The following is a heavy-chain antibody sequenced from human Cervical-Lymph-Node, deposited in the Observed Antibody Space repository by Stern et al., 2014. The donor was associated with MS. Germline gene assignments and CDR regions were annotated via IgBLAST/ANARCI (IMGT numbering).Heavy chain of an antibody. CDR2: IYYSGST. CDR3: ASAPGMDV. J-gene: IGHJ6*02. V-gene: IGHV4-59*01. CDR1: GGSISSYY. Sequence: VQLQESGPALVKPSETLSLTCTVSGGSISSYYWSWIRQPPGKGLEWIGYIYYSGSTNYNPSLKSRVTISVDTSKNQFSLKLSSVTAADTAVYYCASAPGMDVWGQGTTVTVSS.